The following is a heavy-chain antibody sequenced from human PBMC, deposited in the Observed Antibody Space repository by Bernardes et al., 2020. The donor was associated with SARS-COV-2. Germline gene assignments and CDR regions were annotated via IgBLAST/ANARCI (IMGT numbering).Heavy chain of an antibody. CDR1: GFTFSSYG. Sequence: VGSLRLSCAASGFTFSSYGMHWVRQAPGKGLEWVAVIWYDGSNKYYADSVKGRFTISRDNSKNTLYLQMNSLRAEDTAVYYCARDEVDDSSSWVGWFDPWGQGTLVTVSS. CDR2: IWYDGSNK. J-gene: IGHJ5*02. V-gene: IGHV3-33*01. CDR3: ARDEVDDSSSWVGWFDP. D-gene: IGHD6-13*01.